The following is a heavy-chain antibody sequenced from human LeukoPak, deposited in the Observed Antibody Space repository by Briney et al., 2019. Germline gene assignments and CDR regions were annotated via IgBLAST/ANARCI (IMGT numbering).Heavy chain of an antibody. CDR1: GYTFTGYY. V-gene: IGHV1-69*13. J-gene: IGHJ4*02. CDR2: IIPIFGTA. D-gene: IGHD1-26*01. Sequence: ASVKVSCKASGYTFTGYYMHWVRQAPGQGLEWMGGIIPIFGTANYAQKFQGRVTITADESTSTAYMELSSLRSEDTAVYYCARSSGSYSGYYFDYWGQGTLVTVSS. CDR3: ARSSGSYSGYYFDY.